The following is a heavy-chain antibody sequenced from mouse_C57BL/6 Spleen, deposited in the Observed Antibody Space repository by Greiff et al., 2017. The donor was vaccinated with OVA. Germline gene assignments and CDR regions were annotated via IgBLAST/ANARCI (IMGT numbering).Heavy chain of an antibody. CDR2: INPNNGTT. D-gene: IGHD1-1*02. V-gene: IGHV1-39*01. CDR1: GYSFTDYK. Sequence: EVQLQQPGPELVKPGASVKISCKASGYSFTDYKMNWVKQSTGQSLEWIGEINPNNGTTSYNQKFKGKATLTVDQSSSTAYMQLNSLTSEDSAVYYYARGGGGDMEYWGQGTTVTVSS. J-gene: IGHJ4*01. CDR3: ARGGGGDMEY.